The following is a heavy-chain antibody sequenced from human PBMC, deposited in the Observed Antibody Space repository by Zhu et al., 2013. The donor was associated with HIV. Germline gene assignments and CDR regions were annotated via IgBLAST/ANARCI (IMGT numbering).Heavy chain of an antibody. CDR2: MNPKSGNT. CDR1: GHTFTSYD. CDR3: ARSRGYCTGIKCQSDAFDI. D-gene: IGHD2-8*02. Sequence: QVQLVQSGAEVKKPGASVKVSCKASGHTFTSYDINWVRQVSGQGLEWMAWMNPKSGNTGYAQNFQGRVTITRNTSISTAYMELSSLKSEDTAVYFCARSRGYCTGIKCQSDAFDIWGQGSNGHVSS. J-gene: IGHJ3*02. V-gene: IGHV1-8*03.